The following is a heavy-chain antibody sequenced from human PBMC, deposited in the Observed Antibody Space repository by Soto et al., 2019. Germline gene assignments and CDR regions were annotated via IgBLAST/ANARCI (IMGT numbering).Heavy chain of an antibody. CDR3: ARGQTWPVVQTTHFAC. CDR2: ISANSGNT. D-gene: IGHD1-7*01. Sequence: ASVKVSCKASGYTFTSYGITWVRQAPGQGLEWMGWISANSGNTNYAQKLQGRVTMTTDSSTNTAYMELRSLRSDDTAVYYCARGQTWPVVQTTHFACWGQGTLVTVSS. J-gene: IGHJ4*02. CDR1: GYTFTSYG. V-gene: IGHV1-18*01.